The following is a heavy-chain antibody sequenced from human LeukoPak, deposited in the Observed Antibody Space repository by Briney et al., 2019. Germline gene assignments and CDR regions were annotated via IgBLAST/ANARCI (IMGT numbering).Heavy chain of an antibody. J-gene: IGHJ4*02. Sequence: GGSLRLSCAASGFTFSSYGMHWVRQAPGKGLEWVAVISYDGSNKYYADSVKGQFTISRDNSKNTLYLQMNSLRAEDTAVYYCAKEGIAAGFDYWGQGTLVTVSS. D-gene: IGHD6-25*01. V-gene: IGHV3-30*18. CDR1: GFTFSSYG. CDR3: AKEGIAAGFDY. CDR2: ISYDGSNK.